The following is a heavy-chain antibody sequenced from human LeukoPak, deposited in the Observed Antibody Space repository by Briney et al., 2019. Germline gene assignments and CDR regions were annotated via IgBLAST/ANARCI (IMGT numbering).Heavy chain of an antibody. CDR3: ARDHYYYDSSGYYYTRRDYYYGMDV. Sequence: GGSLRLSCAASGFTFSSYAMHWVRQAPGKGLEWVAVISYDGSNKYYADSVKGRFTIPRDNSKNTLYLQMNSLRAEDTALYYCARDHYYYDSSGYYYTRRDYYYGMDVWGQGTTVTVSS. V-gene: IGHV3-30*04. J-gene: IGHJ6*02. CDR2: ISYDGSNK. D-gene: IGHD3-22*01. CDR1: GFTFSSYA.